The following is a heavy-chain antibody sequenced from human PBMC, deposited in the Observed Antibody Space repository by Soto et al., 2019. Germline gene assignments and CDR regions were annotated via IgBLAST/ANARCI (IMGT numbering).Heavy chain of an antibody. CDR1: GGSISSSRYY. Sequence: SETLSLTCTLSGGSISSSRYYWGWIRQPQGKGLEWIGSIYYSGSPYYNPSLKRRVTISVDTSKNQFSLKLSSVTAADTAVYYCARGPKRYCSGGSCYPAGGWFDPWGQGTLVTVSX. CDR3: ARGPKRYCSGGSCYPAGGWFDP. D-gene: IGHD2-15*01. J-gene: IGHJ5*02. CDR2: IYYSGSP. V-gene: IGHV4-39*01.